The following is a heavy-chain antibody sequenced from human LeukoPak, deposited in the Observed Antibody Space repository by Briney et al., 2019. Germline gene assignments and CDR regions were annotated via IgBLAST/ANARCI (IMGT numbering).Heavy chain of an antibody. D-gene: IGHD1/OR15-1a*01. CDR2: INPNSGGT. CDR3: ARGRSKKKQDDAFDI. V-gene: IGHV1-2*02. J-gene: IGHJ3*02. Sequence: ASVKVSCKASGYTFTGYYMHWVRQAPGQGLEWMGWINPNSGGTNYAQKFQGRVTITRNTSISTAYMELSSLRSEDTAVYYCARGRSKKKQDDAFDIWGQGTMVTVSS. CDR1: GYTFTGYY.